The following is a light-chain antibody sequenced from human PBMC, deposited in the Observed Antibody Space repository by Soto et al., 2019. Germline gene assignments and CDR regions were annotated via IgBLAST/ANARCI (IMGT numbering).Light chain of an antibody. CDR1: QDISNY. J-gene: IGKJ2*01. CDR2: DAS. CDR3: QQYDNLPYT. V-gene: IGKV1-33*01. Sequence: DIQMTQSPSSLSASVGDRVTITCQASQDISNYLNWYQQKSGEAPKLLIYDASNLETGVPSRFSGSGSGTDFTFTISSLQPEDIATYYCQQYDNLPYTFGQGTKLEIK.